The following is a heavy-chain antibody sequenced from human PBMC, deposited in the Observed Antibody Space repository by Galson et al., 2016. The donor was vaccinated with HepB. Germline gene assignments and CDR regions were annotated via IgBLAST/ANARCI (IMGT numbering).Heavy chain of an antibody. V-gene: IGHV4-39*01. CDR2: VYYTGDT. CDR1: GDSINSRRYY. Sequence: ETLSLTCTVSGDSINSRRYYWGWIRQSPGEGLEWLGSVYYTGDTFDNPSLKSRVTVSVDTSKNQFSLKLRSVTAADTAVYYCARHPVVVIITPHFDHWGQGTRVSVSS. D-gene: IGHD2-15*01. J-gene: IGHJ4*02. CDR3: ARHPVVVIITPHFDH.